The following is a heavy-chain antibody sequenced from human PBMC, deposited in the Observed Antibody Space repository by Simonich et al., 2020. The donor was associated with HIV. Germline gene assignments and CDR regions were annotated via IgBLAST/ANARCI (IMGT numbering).Heavy chain of an antibody. J-gene: IGHJ4*02. V-gene: IGHV2-5*01. Sequence: QITLKESGPTVVKPTQTLTLTCTFSGFSLSTSGVGVGWIRKPPEKALEWLARIYWNDDKRYSPSVKSRLTITQDTSNNPVVLTMTNMDPVDTATYYCAHRRLGGTVYWGQGTLVTVSS. D-gene: IGHD3-16*01. CDR3: AHRRLGGTVY. CDR1: GFSLSTSGVG. CDR2: IYWNDDK.